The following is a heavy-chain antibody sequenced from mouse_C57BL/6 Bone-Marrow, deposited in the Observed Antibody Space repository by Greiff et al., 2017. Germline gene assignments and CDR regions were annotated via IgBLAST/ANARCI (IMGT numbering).Heavy chain of an antibody. CDR3: TRNWGDY. Sequence: VQLKASGAELVRPGASVTLSCKASGYTFTDYEMHWVKQTPVHGLEWIGAIDPETGGTAYPQKFKGKAILTADKSSSTAYMELRSLTSEDSAVYYCTRNWGDYWGQGTTRTVSS. CDR1: GYTFTDYE. V-gene: IGHV1-15*01. CDR2: IDPETGGT. D-gene: IGHD4-1*01. J-gene: IGHJ2*01.